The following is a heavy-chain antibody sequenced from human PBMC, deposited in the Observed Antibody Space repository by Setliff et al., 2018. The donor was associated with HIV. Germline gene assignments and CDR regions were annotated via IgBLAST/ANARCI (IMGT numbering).Heavy chain of an antibody. Sequence: GESLKISCKGSGYSFTTYWIGWVRQMPGKGLEWMGIIHPGDSETRYSPSFQGQVIISADRSISTAYLQWSSLKASDTAMYYCASLQPDAVDVWGQGTTVTVSS. CDR2: IHPGDSET. CDR1: GYSFTTYW. V-gene: IGHV5-51*01. J-gene: IGHJ6*02. CDR3: ASLQPDAVDV.